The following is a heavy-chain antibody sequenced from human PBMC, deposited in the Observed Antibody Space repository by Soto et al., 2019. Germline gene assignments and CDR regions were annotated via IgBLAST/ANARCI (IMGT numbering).Heavy chain of an antibody. CDR3: ARGVAAPTWGNDYGMDV. CDR1: GDSVSSNNAA. Sequence: SQTLSLTCAISGDSVSSNNAAWNWIRQSPSRGLEWLGRTYYRSKWYNDYAVSAKSRITINPDTSKNQFSLQLNSVTPEDTAVYYCARGVAAPTWGNDYGMDVWGQGTTVTVSS. V-gene: IGHV6-1*01. D-gene: IGHD6-19*01. CDR2: TYYRSKWYN. J-gene: IGHJ6*02.